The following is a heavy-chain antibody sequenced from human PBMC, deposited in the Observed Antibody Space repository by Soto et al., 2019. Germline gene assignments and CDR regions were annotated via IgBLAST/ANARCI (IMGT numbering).Heavy chain of an antibody. CDR2: SYYSGNT. Sequence: QVQLQESGPGLVKPSQTLSLTCTVSGDAISRGGYYWGWIRQHPGKGLQWLGYSYYSGNTYYSPSLRGRITISVDMSENQFSLKLTSATAADTAVYYCVRCRGYTGRGPGGWGFDPWGQGTLVTVSS. D-gene: IGHD5-12*01. CDR3: VRCRGYTGRGPGGWGFDP. CDR1: GDAISRGGYY. J-gene: IGHJ5*02. V-gene: IGHV4-31*03.